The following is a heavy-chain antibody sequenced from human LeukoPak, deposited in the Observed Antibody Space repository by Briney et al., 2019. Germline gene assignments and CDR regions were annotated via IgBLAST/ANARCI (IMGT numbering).Heavy chain of an antibody. Sequence: GASVKVSCKASGYTFIGYYMHWVRQAPGQGLEWMAWINPNSGDTNYAQKFQGRVTMTRDTSINTVYMELSSLRYDDTAVYYCARATIRGVIEDYWGQGTLVTVSS. CDR1: GYTFIGYY. D-gene: IGHD3-10*01. CDR2: INPNSGDT. V-gene: IGHV1-2*02. CDR3: ARATIRGVIEDY. J-gene: IGHJ4*02.